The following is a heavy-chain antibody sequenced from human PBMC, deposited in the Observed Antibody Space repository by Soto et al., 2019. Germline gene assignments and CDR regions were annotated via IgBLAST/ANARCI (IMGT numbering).Heavy chain of an antibody. D-gene: IGHD3-9*01. J-gene: IGHJ5*02. V-gene: IGHV2-26*01. CDR2: IFSNDEK. CDR3: ERGQYYDIWGSLDT. CDR1: WFSLNDSRVG. Sequence: SGPTLLNPTCTLTLTLTVSWFSLNDSRVGVSGIREPPGKALEWIAHIFSNDEKSYRTSLKSRLTIPKDTSKSQVVLTMTNMATVDTATYSCERGQYYDIWGSLDTWGQGTLVTVSS.